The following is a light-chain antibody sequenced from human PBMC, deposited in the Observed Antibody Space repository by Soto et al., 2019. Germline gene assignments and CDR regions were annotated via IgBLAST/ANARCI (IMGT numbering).Light chain of an antibody. V-gene: IGKV1-5*01. CDR2: DAS. J-gene: IGKJ1*01. CDR1: QSISSW. Sequence: DIEMTQSPSTLSASVGDRVTITCRASQSISSWLAWYQQRKGKAPKLLIYDASSLESGVPSRFRGSGSGTEFTLTIISLQSEDFEVYYCQQYNNSPRTFGQGTKVEIK. CDR3: QQYNNSPRT.